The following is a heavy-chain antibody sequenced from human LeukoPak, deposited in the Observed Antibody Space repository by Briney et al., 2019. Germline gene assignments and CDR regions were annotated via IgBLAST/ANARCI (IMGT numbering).Heavy chain of an antibody. D-gene: IGHD3-22*01. J-gene: IGHJ4*02. V-gene: IGHV4-59*01. Sequence: SETLSLTCTVSGGSISSYYWSWIRQPPGKGLEWIGYIYYSGSTNYNPSLKSRVTISVDTSKNQFSLKLRSVTAADTAVYYCGRVTGYMIVDYFDYWGQGTLVTVSS. CDR1: GGSISSYY. CDR2: IYYSGST. CDR3: GRVTGYMIVDYFDY.